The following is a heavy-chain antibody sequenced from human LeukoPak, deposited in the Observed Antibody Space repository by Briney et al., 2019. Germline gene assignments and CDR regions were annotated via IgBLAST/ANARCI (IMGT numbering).Heavy chain of an antibody. V-gene: IGHV3-74*03. CDR2: ISPDGSTT. CDR3: ARDRGYCSGGSCYSNAFDI. D-gene: IGHD2-15*01. J-gene: IGHJ3*02. Sequence: GRCLRLSCAASGFTFSRYWMHWVRQAPGRGLMWVSRISPDGSTTLYADSVKGRFTISRDNAKNSLYLQMNSLRGEDTSVYYCARDRGYCSGGSCYSNAFDIWGQGTMVTVSS. CDR1: GFTFSRYW.